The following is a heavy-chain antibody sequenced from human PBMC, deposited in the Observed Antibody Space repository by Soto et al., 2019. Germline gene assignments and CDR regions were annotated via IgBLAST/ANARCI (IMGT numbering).Heavy chain of an antibody. CDR2: ISSSSSYI. V-gene: IGHV3-21*01. CDR1: GFTFSSYS. J-gene: IGHJ6*02. Sequence: KPGGSLRLSCAASGFTFSSYSMNWVRQAPGKGLEWVSSISSSSSYIYYADSVKGRFTISRDNAKNSLYLQMNSLRAEDTAVYYCARDLSIAARPNYYYGMDVWGQGTTVTVSS. CDR3: ARDLSIAARPNYYYGMDV. D-gene: IGHD6-6*01.